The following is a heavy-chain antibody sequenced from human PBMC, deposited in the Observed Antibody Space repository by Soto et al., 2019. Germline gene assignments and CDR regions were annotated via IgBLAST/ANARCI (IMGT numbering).Heavy chain of an antibody. CDR3: ARVWGSSCSSTSCYAVGYYFDY. V-gene: IGHV3-48*01. Sequence: GGSLRLSCAASGFTFSSYSMNWVRQAPGKGLEWVSYISSSSSTIYYADSVKGRFTISRDNAKNSLYLQMNSLRAEDTAVYYCARVWGSSCSSTSCYAVGYYFDYWGQGTLVTVSS. CDR1: GFTFSSYS. CDR2: ISSSSSTI. D-gene: IGHD2-2*01. J-gene: IGHJ4*02.